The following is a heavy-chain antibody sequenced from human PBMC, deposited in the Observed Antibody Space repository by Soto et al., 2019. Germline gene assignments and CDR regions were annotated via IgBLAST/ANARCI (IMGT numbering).Heavy chain of an antibody. J-gene: IGHJ4*02. CDR2: ISYDSINR. CDR3: AKTDPSVRCAAHCYPDF. Sequence: QVHLVESGGDVVQPGQSLRLSCAASGFTFGSYAIHWLRQAPGKGLEWVAIISYDSINRFYADSVKGRFTISRDNSKDMLYLQMNSLRPEDTAIYYCAKTDPSVRCAAHCYPDFWGQGTLVTVSS. V-gene: IGHV3-30*18. D-gene: IGHD2-21*02. CDR1: GFTFGSYA.